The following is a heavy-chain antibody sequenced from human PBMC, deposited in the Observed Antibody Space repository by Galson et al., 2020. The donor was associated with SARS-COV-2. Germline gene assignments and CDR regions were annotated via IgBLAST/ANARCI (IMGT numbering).Heavy chain of an antibody. CDR1: GFTFSSYT. V-gene: IGHV3-21*01. Sequence: GESLKISCAASGFTFSSYTMNWVRHVPRKGLEWVSSITSSSTYINYADSVKSRFTISRDNAKNSLYLQMNSLRAGDTAVYFCARTGTPHYYYSYYMDVWGKGTTVTVSS. CDR3: ARTGTPHYYYSYYMDV. D-gene: IGHD2-15*01. J-gene: IGHJ6*03. CDR2: ITSSSTYI.